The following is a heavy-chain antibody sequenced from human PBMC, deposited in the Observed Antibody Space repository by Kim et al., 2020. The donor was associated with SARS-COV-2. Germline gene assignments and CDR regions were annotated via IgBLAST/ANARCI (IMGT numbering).Heavy chain of an antibody. CDR3: ARRRYCSGGSCYKFRGNWFDP. V-gene: IGHV1-69*13. CDR2: IIPIFGTA. CDR1: GGTFSSYA. D-gene: IGHD2-15*01. Sequence: SVKVSCKASGGTFSSYAISWVRQAPGQGLEWMGGIIPIFGTANYAQKFQGRVTLTADESTSTAYMELSSLRSEETAVYYCARRRYCSGGSCYKFRGNWFDPWGQGTLVTVSS. J-gene: IGHJ5*02.